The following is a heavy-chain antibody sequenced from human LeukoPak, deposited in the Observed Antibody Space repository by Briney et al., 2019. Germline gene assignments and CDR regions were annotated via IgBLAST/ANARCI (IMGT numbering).Heavy chain of an antibody. V-gene: IGHV3-23*01. J-gene: IGHJ4*02. CDR3: AKTSTGYFDWLISAWHFDY. D-gene: IGHD3-9*01. Sequence: GGSLRLSCAASGFTFSSYAMSWVRQAPGKGLEWVSAISGSGGSTYYADSVKGRFTISRDNSKNTLYLQMNSLRAEDTAVYYCAKTSTGYFDWLISAWHFDYWGQGTLVTVSS. CDR1: GFTFSSYA. CDR2: ISGSGGST.